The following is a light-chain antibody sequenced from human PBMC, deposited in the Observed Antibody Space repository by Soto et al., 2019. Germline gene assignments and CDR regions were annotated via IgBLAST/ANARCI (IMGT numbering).Light chain of an antibody. J-gene: IGKJ1*01. CDR3: QQYYSYSIT. V-gene: IGKV1-8*01. CDR1: QGISSY. Sequence: IRMTQSPSSLSASTGDRVTITCRASQGISSYLAWYQQKPGKAPKLLIYAASTLQSGVPSRFSGSGSGTDFTLTISCLQSEDFATYYCQQYYSYSITFGQRTKVDI. CDR2: AAS.